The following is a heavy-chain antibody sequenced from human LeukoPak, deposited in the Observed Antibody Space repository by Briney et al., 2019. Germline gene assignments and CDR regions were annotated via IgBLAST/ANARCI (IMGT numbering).Heavy chain of an antibody. Sequence: GASVKVSCKASGYTFTGYYMHWVRQAPGQGFEWMGWINPNSGGTNYAQKFQGWVTMTRDTSISTAYMELSRLRSDDTAVYYCAREARPGIAVAGKISEPDGMDVWGQGTTVTVSS. CDR1: GYTFTGYY. CDR2: INPNSGGT. V-gene: IGHV1-2*04. CDR3: AREARPGIAVAGKISEPDGMDV. J-gene: IGHJ6*02. D-gene: IGHD6-19*01.